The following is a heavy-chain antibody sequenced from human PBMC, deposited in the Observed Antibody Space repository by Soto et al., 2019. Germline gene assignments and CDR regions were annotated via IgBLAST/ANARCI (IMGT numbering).Heavy chain of an antibody. J-gene: IGHJ6*02. CDR2: IVVGSGNT. CDR3: AAGISSSSWYSYYYYGMDV. D-gene: IGHD6-13*01. V-gene: IGHV1-58*01. CDR1: GFTFTNSA. Sequence: ASVKVSCKASGFTFTNSAVQWVRQVRGQRLEWIGWIVVGSGNTNYAQKFQERVTITRDMSTCTAYMELSSLRSEDTAVYYCAAGISSSSWYSYYYYGMDVWGQGTTVTVSS.